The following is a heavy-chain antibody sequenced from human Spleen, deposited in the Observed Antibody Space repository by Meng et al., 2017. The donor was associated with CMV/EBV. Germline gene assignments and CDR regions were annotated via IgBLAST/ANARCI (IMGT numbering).Heavy chain of an antibody. J-gene: IGHJ3*02. Sequence: SETLSLTCTVSGGSISSYYWSWIRQSPGKGLEWIGYIYYSGSTNYNPSLKSRVTISVDTSKNQFSLKLSSVTAADTAVYYCARDGSGRYYYGSGSDASDIWGQGTMVTVSS. D-gene: IGHD3-10*01. CDR1: GGSISSYY. CDR2: IYYSGST. CDR3: ARDGSGRYYYGSGSDASDI. V-gene: IGHV4-59*01.